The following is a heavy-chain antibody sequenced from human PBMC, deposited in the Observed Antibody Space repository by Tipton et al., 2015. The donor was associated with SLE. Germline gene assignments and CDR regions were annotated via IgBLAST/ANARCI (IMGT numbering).Heavy chain of an antibody. CDR2: IYYSGST. CDR1: GGSISSSSYY. Sequence: TPSLTCTVSGGSISSSSYYWGWIRQPPGKGLEWIGSIYYSGSTYYNPSLKSRVTISVDTSKNQFSLKLSSVTAPDTAVYYCARDILTPRSAFDIWGQGTMVTVSS. CDR3: ARDILTPRSAFDI. V-gene: IGHV4-39*07. J-gene: IGHJ3*02. D-gene: IGHD2-8*01.